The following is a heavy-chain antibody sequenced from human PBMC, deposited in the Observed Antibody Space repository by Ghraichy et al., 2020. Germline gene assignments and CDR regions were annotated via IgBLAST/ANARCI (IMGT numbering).Heavy chain of an antibody. V-gene: IGHV3-11*04. CDR1: GFTFSDYY. D-gene: IGHD2-21*01. CDR3: ARRRDYFDY. CDR2: ISGSGINI. Sequence: LSLTCAASGFTFSDYYMSWIRQAPGKGLECISYISGSGINIYYAASVEGRFTISRDNAKKSLYLQMNSLRAEDTAVYYCARRRDYFDYWGQGTLVTVSS. J-gene: IGHJ4*02.